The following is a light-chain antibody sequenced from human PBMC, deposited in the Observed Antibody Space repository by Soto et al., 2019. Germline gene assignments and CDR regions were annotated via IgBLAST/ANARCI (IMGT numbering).Light chain of an antibody. CDR2: DDN. Sequence: VLEQPPPVSAAPGQKVTISCSGSSSNIGGNSVSWYQQLPGTAPKLLIYDDNRRPSGIPDRFSGSKSGTSATLGITGFQTGDEADYYCGSWDSSLSAYVFGTGTKVTVL. J-gene: IGLJ1*01. CDR3: GSWDSSLSAYV. CDR1: SSNIGGNS. V-gene: IGLV1-51*01.